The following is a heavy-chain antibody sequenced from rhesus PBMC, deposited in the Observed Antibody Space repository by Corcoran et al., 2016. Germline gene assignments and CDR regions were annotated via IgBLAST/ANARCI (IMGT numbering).Heavy chain of an antibody. CDR3: ARGVTIFGVVPKAWYFDI. Sequence: QVQLQESGPGVVKPSETLSPTCAVSWGSISYSYWWSWTRHSPGKGREWNGYIYGSSTTTTYNPTLKSRLTISKDTSKNQFSLKLSSVTAADTAVYYCARGVTIFGVVPKAWYFDIWGPGTPITISS. J-gene: IGHJ2*01. CDR1: WGSISYSYW. V-gene: IGHV4S10*01. D-gene: IGHD3-3*01. CDR2: IYGSSTTT.